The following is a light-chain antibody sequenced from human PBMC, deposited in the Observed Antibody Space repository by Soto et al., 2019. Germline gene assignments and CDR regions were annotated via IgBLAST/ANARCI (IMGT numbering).Light chain of an antibody. CDR1: QSISSY. J-gene: IGKJ4*01. Sequence: DIQMTQSPSSLSASVGDRVTITRLASQSISSYLNWYQQKPGKAPKLLIYAASSLQSGVPSRLSGSGSGTDFTLTISSLQPEDFATYYCQQSYSTPLITFGGGTKVDIK. CDR3: QQSYSTPLIT. V-gene: IGKV1-39*01. CDR2: AAS.